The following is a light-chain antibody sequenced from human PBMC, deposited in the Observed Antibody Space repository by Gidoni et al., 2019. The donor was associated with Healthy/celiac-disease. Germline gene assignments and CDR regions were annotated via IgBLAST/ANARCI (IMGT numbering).Light chain of an antibody. CDR3: QQYYSYPLT. V-gene: IGKV1-8*01. Sequence: AIRMTQSPSSFSASTGDRVTITCRANQGISSYLAWYQQKPGKAPKFLIYAASTLQSGVPSRFSGSGSGTDFTLTISCLQSEDFATDYCQQYYSYPLTFGGGTKVEIK. CDR1: QGISSY. J-gene: IGKJ4*01. CDR2: AAS.